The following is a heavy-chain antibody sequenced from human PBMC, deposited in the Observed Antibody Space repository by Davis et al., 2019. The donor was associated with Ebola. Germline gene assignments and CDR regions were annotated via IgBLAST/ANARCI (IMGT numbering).Heavy chain of an antibody. CDR1: GFTLSAHA. Sequence: GESLKISCAASGFTLSAHAMYWVRQAPGKGLEWVSIIGLQHDTYYPDSVKGRFTISRDNSKNTIYLQMSSLRADDTGMYYCASREVGQHNLFWGQGTLVTVSS. D-gene: IGHD2-21*01. CDR3: ASREVGQHNLF. J-gene: IGHJ1*01. CDR2: IGLQHDT. V-gene: IGHV3-23*01.